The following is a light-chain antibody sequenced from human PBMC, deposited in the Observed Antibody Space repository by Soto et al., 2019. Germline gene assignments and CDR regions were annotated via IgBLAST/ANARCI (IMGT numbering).Light chain of an antibody. V-gene: IGLV2-14*03. Sequence: QSALTQPASVSGSPGQSITISCTGTSNDVGGYNYVSWYQQHPGKAPQLIIYDVSNRPSGVSHRFSGSKSGGTASLTISGLQSEDEADYYCAACDYSLNGPVFGGGTKLTVL. CDR2: DVS. CDR1: SNDVGGYNY. J-gene: IGLJ3*02. CDR3: AACDYSLNGPV.